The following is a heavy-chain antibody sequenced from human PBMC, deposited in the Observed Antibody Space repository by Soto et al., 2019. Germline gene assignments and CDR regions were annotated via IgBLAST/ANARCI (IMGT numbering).Heavy chain of an antibody. CDR3: AREPMISPYYFDC. CDR1: GGSVSSDTYY. D-gene: IGHD3-22*01. V-gene: IGHV4-61*01. J-gene: IGHJ4*02. Sequence: SETLSLTCTVSGGSVSSDTYYWSWIRQPPGKGLEWIGNIYYSGNTKYNPSLKSRVIISLDTSRSRFSLRLSSVTAADTAVYFCAREPMISPYYFDCWGQGTLVTVSS. CDR2: IYYSGNT.